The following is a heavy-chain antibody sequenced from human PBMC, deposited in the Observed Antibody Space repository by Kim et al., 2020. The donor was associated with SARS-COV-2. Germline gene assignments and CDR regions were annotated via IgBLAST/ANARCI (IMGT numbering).Heavy chain of an antibody. V-gene: IGHV4-59*08. CDR1: RGSISSYS. CDR2: IYYSGST. CDR3: ARLSWGFYDILTGQVPLAFDP. J-gene: IGHJ5*02. Sequence: SETLSLTCTVSRGSISSYSWSWIRQPRGKGLEWIGYIYYSGSTNYNPSLKSRVTISVDTSKNQFSLRLSSVTAADTAVYYCARLSWGFYDILTGQVPLAFDPWGQGTLVTVSS. D-gene: IGHD3-9*01.